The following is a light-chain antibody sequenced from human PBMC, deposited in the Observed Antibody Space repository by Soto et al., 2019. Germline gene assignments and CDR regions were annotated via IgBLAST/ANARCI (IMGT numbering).Light chain of an antibody. J-gene: IGLJ1*01. CDR1: SSNIGRSS. CDR2: SND. CDR3: SAWDDSLNGLYV. Sequence: QSVLTQAPSASGTPGQRVTISCSGSSSNIGRSSVNWYQHLPGTAPKLPIYSNDRRPSGVPERFSGSKSGTSASLAISGLQSEDEADYYCSAWDDSLNGLYVFGTGTKVTVL. V-gene: IGLV1-44*01.